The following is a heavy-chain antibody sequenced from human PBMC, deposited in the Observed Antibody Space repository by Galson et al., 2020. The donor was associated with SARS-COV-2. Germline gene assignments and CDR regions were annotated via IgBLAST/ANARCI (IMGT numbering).Heavy chain of an antibody. Sequence: GESLKISCAASGFTFSSYSMNWVRQAPGKGLEWVSSISSSSSYIYYADSVKGRFTISRDNAKNSLYLQMNSLRAEDTAVYYCARGRILSGSYFDWYFDRWGRGTLVTVSS. CDR1: GFTFSSYS. J-gene: IGHJ2*01. CDR2: ISSSSSYI. CDR3: ARGRILSGSYFDWYFDR. D-gene: IGHD1-26*01. V-gene: IGHV3-21*01.